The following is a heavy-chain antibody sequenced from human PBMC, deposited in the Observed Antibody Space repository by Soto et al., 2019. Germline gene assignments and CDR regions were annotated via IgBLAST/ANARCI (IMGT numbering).Heavy chain of an antibody. CDR1: GYAFTTYG. CDR2: ISDHNGNT. J-gene: IGHJ4*02. Sequence: QVHLVPSGAEVKKPGASVKVSCKGSGYAFTTYGITWVRQAPGQGLEWMGWISDHNGNTNYAQKLQGRVTVTRDTSTSTAYMELRSLRSYDTAVVYCARGRYGDYWGQGARVTVSS. CDR3: ARGRYGDY. D-gene: IGHD1-1*01. V-gene: IGHV1-18*01.